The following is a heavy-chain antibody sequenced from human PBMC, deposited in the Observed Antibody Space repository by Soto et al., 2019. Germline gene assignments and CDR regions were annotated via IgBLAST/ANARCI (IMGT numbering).Heavy chain of an antibody. V-gene: IGHV1-69*01. Sequence: QVQLVQSGAEVKKPGSSVKVSCKASGGTFSSYAISWVRQAPGQGLEWMGGIIPIFGTANYAQKFQGRVTITADESTSTAYMELISMRSEDTAVYYFAAAGSYYLPPLSWGPGTLVTVSS. CDR3: AAAGSYYLPPLS. J-gene: IGHJ4*02. CDR1: GGTFSSYA. D-gene: IGHD3-10*01. CDR2: IIPIFGTA.